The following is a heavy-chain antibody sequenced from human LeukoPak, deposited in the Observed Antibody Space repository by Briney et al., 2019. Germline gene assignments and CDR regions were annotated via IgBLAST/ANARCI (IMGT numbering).Heavy chain of an antibody. Sequence: SETLSLTCAVSGGSISSGGYSWSWIRQPPGKGLEWIGYIYHSGSTYYNPSLKSRVTISVDKSKNQFSLKLSSVTAADTAVYYCARSYYDSSGYYYIDYWGQGTLVTVSS. CDR2: IYHSGST. D-gene: IGHD3-22*01. J-gene: IGHJ4*02. CDR3: ARSYYDSSGYYYIDY. V-gene: IGHV4-30-2*01. CDR1: GGSISSGGYS.